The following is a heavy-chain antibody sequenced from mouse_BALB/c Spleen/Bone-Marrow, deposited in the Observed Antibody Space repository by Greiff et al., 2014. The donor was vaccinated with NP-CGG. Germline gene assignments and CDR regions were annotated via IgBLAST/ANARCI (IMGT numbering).Heavy chain of an antibody. CDR2: ISDGGSYT. Sequence: EVKLVESGGGLVKPGGSLKLSCAVSGFTFSDYYMYWVRQTPETRLEWVATISDGGSYTYYSDSVKGRFTISRDNAKNNLYLQMNSLRSEDTSMYFCSRAYGYDAWFACWGQGTLVTVSA. J-gene: IGHJ3*01. V-gene: IGHV5-4*02. CDR1: GFTFSDYY. CDR3: SRAYGYDAWFAC. D-gene: IGHD2-2*01.